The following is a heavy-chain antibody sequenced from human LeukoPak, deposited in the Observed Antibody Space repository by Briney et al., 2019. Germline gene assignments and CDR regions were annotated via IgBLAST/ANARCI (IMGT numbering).Heavy chain of an antibody. CDR2: ISGSGGST. CDR1: GFTFSSYA. J-gene: IGHJ4*02. CDR3: ARNQLELPPYFDY. V-gene: IGHV3-23*01. Sequence: GSLRLSCAASGFTFSSYAMSWVRQAPGKGLEWVSAISGSGGSTYYADSVKGRFTISRDNSKSTLYLQMNSLRAEDTAVYYCARNQLELPPYFDYWGQGTLVTVSS. D-gene: IGHD1-7*01.